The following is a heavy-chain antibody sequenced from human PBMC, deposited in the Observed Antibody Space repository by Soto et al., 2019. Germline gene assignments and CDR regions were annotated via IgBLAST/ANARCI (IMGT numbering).Heavy chain of an antibody. D-gene: IGHD5-12*01. J-gene: IGHJ4*02. Sequence: QVQLQESGPGLVKPSETLSLTCTVSGGSISSYYWSWIRQPPGKGLEWIGYIYYSGSTNYNPSLKSXXTXSXATSKNQFPLKLTSVTAAATAVYYGARGEVATILDYWGQGTLVTVSS. V-gene: IGHV4-59*08. CDR2: IYYSGST. CDR3: ARGEVATILDY. CDR1: GGSISSYY.